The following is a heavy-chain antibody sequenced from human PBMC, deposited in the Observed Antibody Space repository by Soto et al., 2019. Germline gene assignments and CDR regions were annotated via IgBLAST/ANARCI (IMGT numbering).Heavy chain of an antibody. CDR1: EFTFSDYA. V-gene: IGHV3-23*01. Sequence: EVQLLESGGGLVQPGGSLRLSCAASEFTFSDYAMSWVRQAPGKGLEWVSTISGSGGRTYYAASVKGRFTMSRDNSKNTVFLQMDILRADDTAIYYCAKEEGYGNVSGTVHWGQGTLVTVSS. J-gene: IGHJ4*02. CDR2: ISGSGGRT. D-gene: IGHD6-19*01. CDR3: AKEEGYGNVSGTVH.